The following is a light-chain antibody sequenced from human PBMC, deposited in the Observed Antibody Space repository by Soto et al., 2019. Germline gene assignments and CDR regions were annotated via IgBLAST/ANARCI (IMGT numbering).Light chain of an antibody. J-gene: IGKJ4*01. Sequence: DIQMTQSPSTLSASVGDRVTITCRASPSISSWLAWYQQKPGKAPKLLIYDASSLESGVPSRFSGSGSGTEFTLTISSLQPDDFATYYCQQYNSYRLTFGGGTKVEIK. CDR1: PSISSW. CDR3: QQYNSYRLT. V-gene: IGKV1-5*01. CDR2: DAS.